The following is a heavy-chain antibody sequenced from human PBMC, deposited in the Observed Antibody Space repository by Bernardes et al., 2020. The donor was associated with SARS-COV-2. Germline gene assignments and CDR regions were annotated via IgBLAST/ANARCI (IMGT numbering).Heavy chain of an antibody. CDR2: INQDGSET. Sequence: GGSLSRSCAASGFTVSRLWMTWVRPIPGKGLEWVANINQDGSETYYVDSVKGRFTISRDNAKNSLYLQMNNLRVEDTAVYYCARGGSDSSWFWVYWGQGTLVTVSS. J-gene: IGHJ4*02. D-gene: IGHD6-13*01. CDR1: GFTVSRLW. CDR3: ARGGSDSSWFWVY. V-gene: IGHV3-7*01.